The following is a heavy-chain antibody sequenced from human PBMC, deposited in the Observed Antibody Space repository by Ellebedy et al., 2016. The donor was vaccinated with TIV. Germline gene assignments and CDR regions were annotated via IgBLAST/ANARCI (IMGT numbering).Heavy chain of an antibody. Sequence: GESLKISCTASGFTFSNYALNWVRQAPGKGLDWVSTISDSGATTNYADSVKGRFTISRDNSKNTLYLQMNILRAEDTAVYYCARTPIEFSRSSPGWFDPWGQGTLVTVSS. CDR2: ISDSGATT. V-gene: IGHV3-23*01. CDR1: GFTFSNYA. CDR3: ARTPIEFSRSSPGWFDP. J-gene: IGHJ5*02. D-gene: IGHD6-6*01.